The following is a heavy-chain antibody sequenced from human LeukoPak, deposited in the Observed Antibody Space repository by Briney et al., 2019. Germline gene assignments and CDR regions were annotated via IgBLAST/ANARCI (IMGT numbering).Heavy chain of an antibody. CDR3: ARMVDWGDYVFDY. CDR2: INPNSGGT. Sequence: ASVKVSCKASGYTFTGYYMHWVRQAPGQGLEWMGWINPNSGGTNCAQKFQGRVTMTRDTSISTAYMELSRLRSDDTAVYYCARMVDWGDYVFDYWGQGTLVTVSS. J-gene: IGHJ4*02. D-gene: IGHD4-17*01. CDR1: GYTFTGYY. V-gene: IGHV1-2*02.